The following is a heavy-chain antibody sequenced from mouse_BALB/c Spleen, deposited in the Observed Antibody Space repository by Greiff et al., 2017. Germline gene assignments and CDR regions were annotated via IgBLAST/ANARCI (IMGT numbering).Heavy chain of an antibody. CDR3: ARENYGSPDY. Sequence: EVQLQQSGAELVRSGASVKLSCTASGFNIKDYYMHWVKQRPEQGLEWIGRIDPANGNTKYDPKFQGKATITADTSSNTAYLQLSSLTSEDTAVYYCARENYGSPDYWGQGTTLTVSS. V-gene: IGHV14-3*02. J-gene: IGHJ2*01. CDR1: GFNIKDYY. CDR2: IDPANGNT. D-gene: IGHD1-1*01.